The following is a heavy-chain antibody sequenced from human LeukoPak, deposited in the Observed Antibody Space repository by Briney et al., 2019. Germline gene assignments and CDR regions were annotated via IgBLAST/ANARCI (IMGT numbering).Heavy chain of an antibody. CDR2: IYHSGST. CDR1: GGSISSSNW. J-gene: IGHJ6*02. V-gene: IGHV4-4*02. CDR3: ARVQRGYCSSTSCYAHYYYYGMDV. D-gene: IGHD2-2*01. Sequence: PSETLSLTCAVSGGSISSSNWWSWVRQPPGKGLEWIGEIYHSGSTNCNPSLKSRVTISVDKSKNQFSLKLSSVTAADTAVYYCARVQRGYCSSTSCYAHYYYYGMDVWGQGTTVTVSS.